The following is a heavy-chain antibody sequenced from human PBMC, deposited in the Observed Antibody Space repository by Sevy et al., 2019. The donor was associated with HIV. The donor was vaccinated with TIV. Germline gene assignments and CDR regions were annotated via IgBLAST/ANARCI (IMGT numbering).Heavy chain of an antibody. Sequence: GGSLRLSCTGSGFTFGDYAMSWFRQAPGMGLEWVGFIRSKDYGGAREYAASLKGRFTISRDDSKSIADLQMNSLKTEDTAVYYCTRGYYYDSSGYSDYWGQGTLVTVS. CDR2: IRSKDYGGAR. CDR3: TRGYYYDSSGYSDY. D-gene: IGHD3-22*01. V-gene: IGHV3-49*03. J-gene: IGHJ4*02. CDR1: GFTFGDYA.